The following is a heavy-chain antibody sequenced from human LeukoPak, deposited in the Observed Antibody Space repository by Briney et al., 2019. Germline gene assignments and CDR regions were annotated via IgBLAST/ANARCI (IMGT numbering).Heavy chain of an antibody. V-gene: IGHV3-30*04. CDR1: GFTFSSYA. D-gene: IGHD3-22*01. J-gene: IGHJ5*02. CDR3: ARGPYDSSGYRSSWFDP. CDR2: ISYDGSNK. Sequence: GGSLRLSCAASGFTFSSYAMHWVRQAPGKGLEWVAVISYDGSNKYYADSVKGRFTISRDNSKNTLYLQMNSLGAEDTAVYYCARGPYDSSGYRSSWFDPWGQGTLVTVSS.